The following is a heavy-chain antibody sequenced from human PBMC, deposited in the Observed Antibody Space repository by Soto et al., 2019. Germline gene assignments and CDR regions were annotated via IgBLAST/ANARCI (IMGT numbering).Heavy chain of an antibody. D-gene: IGHD5-12*01. CDR1: GGTFSSYA. CDR3: AREKGGVEMATIPAFDI. Sequence: ASVKVSCKASGGTFSSYAISWVRQAPGQGLEWMGGIIPIFGTANYAQKFQGRVTITADESTSTAYMELSSLRSEDTAVYYCAREKGGVEMATIPAFDIWGQGTMVTVSS. V-gene: IGHV1-69*13. J-gene: IGHJ3*02. CDR2: IIPIFGTA.